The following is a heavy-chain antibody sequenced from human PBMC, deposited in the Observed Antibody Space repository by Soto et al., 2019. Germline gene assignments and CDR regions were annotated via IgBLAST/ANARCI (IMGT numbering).Heavy chain of an antibody. V-gene: IGHV1-58*01. D-gene: IGHD3-22*01. Sequence: QMQVVQSGPEVKKPGTSVKVSCKGSGFTFTRSVVQWVRQARGQGLEWIGWIVIASGDTNYAQKFQERVTIIRDMSTSTAYMELSSLRSADTAIYYCAAPSMIDPNSDAFDLWGQGTMVTVSS. CDR2: IVIASGDT. CDR1: GFTFTRSV. J-gene: IGHJ3*01. CDR3: AAPSMIDPNSDAFDL.